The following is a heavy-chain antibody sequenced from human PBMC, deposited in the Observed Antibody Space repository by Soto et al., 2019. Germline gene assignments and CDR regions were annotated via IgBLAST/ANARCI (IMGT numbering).Heavy chain of an antibody. CDR3: ARRVTMIVVARDWSFDL. CDR1: GGSISSSSYY. V-gene: IGHV4-39*01. D-gene: IGHD3-22*01. CDR2: IYYSGST. Sequence: QLQLQESGPGLVKPSETLSLTCTVSGGSISSSSYYWGWIRQPPGKGLEWIGSIYYSGSTYYNPSLKSRVTISVDTSKIQVSLKLSSVTAADTAVYYCARRVTMIVVARDWSFDLWGRGTLVTVSS. J-gene: IGHJ2*01.